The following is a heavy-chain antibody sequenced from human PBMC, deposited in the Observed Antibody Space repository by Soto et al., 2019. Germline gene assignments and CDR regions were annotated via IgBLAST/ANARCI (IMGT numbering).Heavy chain of an antibody. CDR3: ARAYDSSGYPRYYFDY. Sequence: QVQLVQSGAEVKKPGASVKVSCKASGYTFTSYYMHWVRQAPGQGLEWMGIINPSGGSTSYAQKFQGRVSMTWDTSTSTGYMELSSMRAEDRAVYYCARAYDSSGYPRYYFDYWGQGTLVTVSS. CDR1: GYTFTSYY. V-gene: IGHV1-46*01. J-gene: IGHJ4*02. CDR2: INPSGGST. D-gene: IGHD3-22*01.